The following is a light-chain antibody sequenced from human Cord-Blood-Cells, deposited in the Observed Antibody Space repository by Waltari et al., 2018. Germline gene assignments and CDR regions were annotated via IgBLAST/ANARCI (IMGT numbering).Light chain of an antibody. J-gene: IGLJ2*01. V-gene: IGLV2-14*01. Sequence: QSALTQPASVSGSPGQSITIPSTGTSSDVGGYNYLSWYQQHPGKAPKLMIYDVSNRPSGVSNRFSGSKSGNTASLTISGLQAEDEADYYCSSYTSSSTVVFGGGTKLTVL. CDR3: SSYTSSSTVV. CDR2: DVS. CDR1: SSDVGGYNY.